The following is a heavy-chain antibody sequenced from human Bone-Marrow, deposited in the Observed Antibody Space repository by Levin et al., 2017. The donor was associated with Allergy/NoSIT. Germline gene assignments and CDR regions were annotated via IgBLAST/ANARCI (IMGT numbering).Heavy chain of an antibody. Sequence: GESLKISCAASGFTFSSYAMSWVRQAPGKGLEWVSAISGSGGSTYYADSVKGRFTISRDNSKNTLYLQMNSLRAEGTAVYYCAKTPNTYYYDSSGYYPCYFDYWGQGTLVTVSS. V-gene: IGHV3-23*01. D-gene: IGHD3-22*01. CDR3: AKTPNTYYYDSSGYYPCYFDY. CDR1: GFTFSSYA. J-gene: IGHJ4*02. CDR2: ISGSGGST.